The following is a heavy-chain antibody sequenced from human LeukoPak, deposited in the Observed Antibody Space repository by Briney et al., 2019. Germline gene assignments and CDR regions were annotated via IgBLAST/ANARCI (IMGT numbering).Heavy chain of an antibody. CDR2: IDPSDSYT. CDR1: GYSFTSYW. D-gene: IGHD1-1*01. V-gene: IGHV5-10-1*01. CDR3: ARTKRLEYYFDY. J-gene: IGHJ4*02. Sequence: GESLKISCKGSGYSFTSYWISWVRQMPGKGLEWMGRIDPSDSYTKYSPSFQGHVTISADKSISTDYLQWSSLKASDTAMYYCARTKRLEYYFDYWGQGTLVTVSS.